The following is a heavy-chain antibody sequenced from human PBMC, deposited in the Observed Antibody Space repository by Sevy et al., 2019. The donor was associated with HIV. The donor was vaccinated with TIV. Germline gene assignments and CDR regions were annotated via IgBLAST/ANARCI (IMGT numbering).Heavy chain of an antibody. J-gene: IGHJ3*02. Sequence: GGSLRLSCATSGFTFSNHAMHWVRQGPGKGPEWVAFIRNDGSHEYYADSVKGRFTISRDNSKNTLYLQMNSLRPEDTAVYYCARDRKVLLVVYAIPFDAFDIWGQGTMVTVSS. CDR1: GFTFSNHA. D-gene: IGHD2-8*02. CDR2: IRNDGSHE. V-gene: IGHV3-30*02. CDR3: ARDRKVLLVVYAIPFDAFDI.